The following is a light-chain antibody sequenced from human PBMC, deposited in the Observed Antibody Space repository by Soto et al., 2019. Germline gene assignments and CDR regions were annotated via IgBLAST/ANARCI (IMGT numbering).Light chain of an antibody. CDR3: QQFDKLIT. CDR2: DAS. V-gene: IGKV3D-20*01. Sequence: EIVLTQSPATLSLSPGERATLSCGASQTISNNFLAWYQQRPGLAPRLLIYDASNRAAGIPDRFSGSGSGTDFTLTISRLEPEYFAVYYCQQFDKLITFGGGTKVEI. J-gene: IGKJ4*01. CDR1: QTISNNF.